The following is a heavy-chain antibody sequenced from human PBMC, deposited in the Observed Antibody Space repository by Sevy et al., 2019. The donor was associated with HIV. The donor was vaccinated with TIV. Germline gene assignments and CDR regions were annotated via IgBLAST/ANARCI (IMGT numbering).Heavy chain of an antibody. CDR1: GFTFSSYS. Sequence: GGSLRLSCAASGFTFSSYSMNWVRQAPGKGLEWVSYISSSSSTIYYAASVKGRFTISRDNAKNSLYLKMNSLRDEDTAVYDCARDGWQRLVRCYYGMDVWGQGTTVTVSS. CDR2: ISSSSSTI. D-gene: IGHD6-19*01. V-gene: IGHV3-48*02. CDR3: ARDGWQRLVRCYYGMDV. J-gene: IGHJ6*02.